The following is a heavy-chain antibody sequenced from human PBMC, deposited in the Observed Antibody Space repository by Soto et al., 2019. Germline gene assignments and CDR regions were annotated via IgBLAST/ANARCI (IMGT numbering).Heavy chain of an antibody. CDR2: IYYSGST. CDR3: ARATSGWDFDY. Sequence: PSQPLSLTCXVAYGPINSYYWSWIRQHPVKGLEWIGYIYYSGSTKYNPSLKSRVTISLDTSKKQFSLKLSSVTAADTAMYYCARATSGWDFDYWGQGTLVTVSS. CDR1: YGPINSYY. V-gene: IGHV4-59*01. D-gene: IGHD6-19*01. J-gene: IGHJ4*02.